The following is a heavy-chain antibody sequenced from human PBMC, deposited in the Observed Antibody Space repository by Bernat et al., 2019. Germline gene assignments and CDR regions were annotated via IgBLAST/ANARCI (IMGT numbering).Heavy chain of an antibody. CDR1: EFTFNNYA. Sequence: VQLLESGGGLVQPGRSLRLSCAASEFTFNNYAVHWVRQAPGKGLEWVAVISYDGSKKYYADSVRGRFTISRDNSKNTLYLQMTSLRGEDTAVYYCARDRFTIFGVADYWGQGALVTVSA. D-gene: IGHD3-3*01. V-gene: IGHV3-30*04. CDR3: ARDRFTIFGVADY. J-gene: IGHJ4*02. CDR2: ISYDGSKK.